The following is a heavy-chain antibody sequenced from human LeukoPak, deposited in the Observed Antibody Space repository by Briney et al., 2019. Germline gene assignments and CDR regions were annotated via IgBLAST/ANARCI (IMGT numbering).Heavy chain of an antibody. V-gene: IGHV3-15*01. D-gene: IGHD6-19*01. Sequence: GGSLRLSCAASGFTFSNAWMSWVRQAPGKGLEWVGRIKSRTDGGTTDYAAPVKGRFTISRDDSKNTLYLQMNSLKTEDTAVYYCTKTGRSSGWYYWGQGTLVTVSS. CDR1: GFTFSNAW. J-gene: IGHJ4*02. CDR2: IKSRTDGGTT. CDR3: TKTGRSSGWYY.